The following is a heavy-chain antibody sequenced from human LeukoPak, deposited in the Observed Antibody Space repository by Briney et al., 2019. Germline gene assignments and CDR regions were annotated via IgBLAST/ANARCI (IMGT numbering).Heavy chain of an antibody. V-gene: IGHV3-7*03. Sequence: GGSLRLSCAASGFTFSSYWMSWVRQAPGKGLEWVANIKQDGSEKYYVDSVKGRFTISRDNSKNTLYLQMNSLRADDTAVYYCARALSQQLIRYSQDWGQGTLVTVSS. CDR3: ARALSQQLIRYSQD. CDR2: IKQDGSEK. D-gene: IGHD5-24*01. CDR1: GFTFSSYW. J-gene: IGHJ1*01.